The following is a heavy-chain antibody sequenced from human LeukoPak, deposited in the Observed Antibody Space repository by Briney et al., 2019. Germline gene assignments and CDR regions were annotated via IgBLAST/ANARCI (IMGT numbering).Heavy chain of an antibody. CDR1: GGPFSGYY. D-gene: IGHD3-3*01. J-gene: IGHJ4*02. V-gene: IGHV4-34*01. Sequence: SETLSLTCAVYGGPFSGYYWSWIRQSPGNGLEWIGEINHSGSTNYNPSLKSRVTISVGTSKNQFSLKLSSVTAADTAVYYCARGRASYDFWSGYLFWGQGTLVTVSS. CDR2: INHSGST. CDR3: ARGRASYDFWSGYLF.